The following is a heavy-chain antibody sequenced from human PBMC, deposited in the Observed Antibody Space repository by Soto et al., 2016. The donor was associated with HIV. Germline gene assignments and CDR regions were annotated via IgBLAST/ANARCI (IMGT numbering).Heavy chain of an antibody. CDR3: ARALSGNDCFDY. CDR2: IYYSGST. D-gene: IGHD2-21*02. CDR1: GGSISSYY. J-gene: IGHJ4*02. V-gene: IGHV4-59*01. Sequence: QVQLQESGPGLVQPSETLSLTCTVSGGSISSYYWSWIRQPPGKGLEWIGYIYYSGSTNYNPSLKSRVTISVDTSKNQFSLKLTSVTAADSAVYYCARALSGNDCFDYVGPGNPGHRXL.